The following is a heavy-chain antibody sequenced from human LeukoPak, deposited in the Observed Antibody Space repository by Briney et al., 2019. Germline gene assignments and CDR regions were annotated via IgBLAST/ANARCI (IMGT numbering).Heavy chain of an antibody. CDR3: AKKWGVGTTTLDYFDY. D-gene: IGHD1-26*01. CDR1: GFSVSNYA. V-gene: IGHV3-23*01. Sequence: GGSLRLSCAASGFSVSNYAMSWARQAPGKGMEWVSGISGGGGSTYYADSVKGRFTISRDNSKNTLYLQMNSLTDEDTAVYYCAKKWGVGTTTLDYFDYWGQGTLVTVSS. J-gene: IGHJ4*02. CDR2: ISGGGGST.